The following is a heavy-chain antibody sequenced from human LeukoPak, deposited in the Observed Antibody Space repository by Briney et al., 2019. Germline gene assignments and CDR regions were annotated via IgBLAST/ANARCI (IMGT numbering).Heavy chain of an antibody. V-gene: IGHV3-64*01. D-gene: IGHD6-13*01. CDR1: GFTFSSYE. CDR3: ARDVSMYSSSWYRSDYYYYYMDV. Sequence: GGSLRLSCAASGFTFSSYEMNWVRQAPGKGLEYVSAISSNGGSTYYANSVKGKFTISRDNSKNTLYLQMGSLRAEDMAVYYCARDVSMYSSSWYRSDYYYYYMDVWGKGTTVTVSS. J-gene: IGHJ6*03. CDR2: ISSNGGST.